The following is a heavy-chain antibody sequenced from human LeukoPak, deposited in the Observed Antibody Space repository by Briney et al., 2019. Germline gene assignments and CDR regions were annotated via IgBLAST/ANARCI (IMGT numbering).Heavy chain of an antibody. V-gene: IGHV3-48*03. CDR1: GFTFSSYE. J-gene: IGHJ4*02. CDR3: ARVLRGYTSDKL. D-gene: IGHD5-18*01. Sequence: GGSLRLSCAASGFTFSSYEMNWVRQAPGKGLEWVSYISSSGSTIYYADSVKGRFTVSRDNTKNSLFLQMNSLRVEDTAVYYCARVLRGYTSDKLWGQGTLVTVSS. CDR2: ISSSGSTI.